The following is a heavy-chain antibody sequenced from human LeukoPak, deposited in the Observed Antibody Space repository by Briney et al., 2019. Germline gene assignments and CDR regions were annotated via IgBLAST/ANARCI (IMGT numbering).Heavy chain of an antibody. CDR3: ATVKRYYYDSSGYNPFDY. J-gene: IGHJ4*02. Sequence: GASVKVSCKVSGYTLTELSMHWVRHAPGKGLEWMGGFDPEDGETIYAQKFQGRVTMTEDTSTDTAYMELSSLRSEDTAVYYCATVKRYYYDSSGYNPFDYWGQGTLVTVSS. CDR1: GYTLTELS. CDR2: FDPEDGET. V-gene: IGHV1-24*01. D-gene: IGHD3-22*01.